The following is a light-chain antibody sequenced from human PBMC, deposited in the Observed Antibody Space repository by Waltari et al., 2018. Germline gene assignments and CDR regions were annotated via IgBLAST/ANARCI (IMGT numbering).Light chain of an antibody. Sequence: DIQMIQSPSSLSASVGDRVTITCRASQTVTNYLNWYHQKPGEAPELLISAASSLQSGVPSRFSGSGSGTDFTLSISSLQPEDFATYYCQQTYGTPWTFGQGTKVEFK. CDR2: AAS. CDR1: QTVTNY. V-gene: IGKV1-39*01. J-gene: IGKJ1*01. CDR3: QQTYGTPWT.